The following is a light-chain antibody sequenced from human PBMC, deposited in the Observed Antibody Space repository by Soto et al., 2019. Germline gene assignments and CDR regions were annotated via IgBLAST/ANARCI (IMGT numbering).Light chain of an antibody. J-gene: IGKJ1*01. Sequence: EIVLTQSPGTLSLSPVERSTVCFRASQSVSNNYLAWYQQKPGQAPRLLFYDASTRATGIPDRFSCSGSGRDFTLTISRLEPEDSAVYYCQQYGSSGTFGQGTKVDIK. CDR2: DAS. V-gene: IGKV3-20*01. CDR3: QQYGSSGT. CDR1: QSVSNNY.